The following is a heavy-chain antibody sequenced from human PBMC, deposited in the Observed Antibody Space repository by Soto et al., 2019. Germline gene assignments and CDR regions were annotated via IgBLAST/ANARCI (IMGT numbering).Heavy chain of an antibody. J-gene: IGHJ4*02. Sequence: GGSLRLSCAASGFTFSSYAMHWVRQAPGKGLEWVAVISYDGSNKYYADSVKGRFTISRDNSKNTLYLQMNSLRAEDTAVYYCARDPNVVVAATVGDYWGQGTLVTAPQ. V-gene: IGHV3-30-3*01. CDR3: ARDPNVVVAATVGDY. D-gene: IGHD2-15*01. CDR2: ISYDGSNK. CDR1: GFTFSSYA.